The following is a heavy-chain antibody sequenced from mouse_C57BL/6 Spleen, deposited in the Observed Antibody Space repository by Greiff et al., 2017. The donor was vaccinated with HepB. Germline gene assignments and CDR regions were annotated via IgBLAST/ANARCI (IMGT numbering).Heavy chain of an antibody. CDR3: ARRGGTLDAMDY. V-gene: IGHV1-26*01. J-gene: IGHJ4*01. CDR2: INPNNGGT. Sequence: VQLQQSGPELVKPGASVKISCKASGYTFTDYYMNWVKQSHGKSLEWIGDINPNNGGTSYNQKFKGKATLTVDKSSSTAYMELRSLTSEDSAVYYCARRGGTLDAMDYWGQGTSVTVSS. CDR1: GYTFTDYY.